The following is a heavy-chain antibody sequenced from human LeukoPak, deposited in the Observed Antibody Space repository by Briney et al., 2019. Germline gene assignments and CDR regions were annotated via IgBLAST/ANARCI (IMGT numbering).Heavy chain of an antibody. D-gene: IGHD5-24*01. CDR1: GYTFTGYY. J-gene: IGHJ6*03. CDR2: INPNSGGT. V-gene: IGHV1-2*02. Sequence: ASVKVSCKASGYTFTGYYMHWVRQAPGQGLEWMGWINPNSGGTNYALKFQGRVTMTRDTSISTAYMELSRLRSDDTAVYYCARGDGYAYYYYMDVWGKGTTVTVSS. CDR3: ARGDGYAYYYYMDV.